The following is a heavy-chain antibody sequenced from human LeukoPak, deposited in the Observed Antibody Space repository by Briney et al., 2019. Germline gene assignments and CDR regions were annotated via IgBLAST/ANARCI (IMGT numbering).Heavy chain of an antibody. J-gene: IGHJ6*02. CDR3: ARILIAAAGTGYYYYYGMDV. Sequence: ASVKVSCKASGYTFTSYGISWVRQAPGQGLEWMGWISAYNGNTNYAQKLQGRVTMTTDTSTSTAYMELRSLRSDDTAVYYCARILIAAAGTGYYYYYGMDVWGQGTTVTVSS. D-gene: IGHD6-13*01. V-gene: IGHV1-18*01. CDR1: GYTFTSYG. CDR2: ISAYNGNT.